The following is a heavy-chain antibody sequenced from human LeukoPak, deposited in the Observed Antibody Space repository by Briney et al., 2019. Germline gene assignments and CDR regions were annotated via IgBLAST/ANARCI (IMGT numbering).Heavy chain of an antibody. V-gene: IGHV3-21*01. CDR2: ITSSRTYI. Sequence: GGSLRLSCAASGFTFSSYSMNWVRQAPGKGLEWVSYITSSRTYIYYADSVKGRFTISRDNAKKSLYLQMNSLRAEDTAVYYCARESPGTTVFDYWGQGTLVTVSS. J-gene: IGHJ4*02. CDR3: ARESPGTTVFDY. CDR1: GFTFSSYS. D-gene: IGHD1-1*01.